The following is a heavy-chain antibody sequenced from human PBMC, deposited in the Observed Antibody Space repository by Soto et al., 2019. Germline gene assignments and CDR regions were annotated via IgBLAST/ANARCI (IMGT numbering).Heavy chain of an antibody. D-gene: IGHD6-19*01. J-gene: IGHJ4*02. CDR3: AKVLLFSGWLSAQTFDY. V-gene: IGHV3-23*01. CDR1: GFTFSSHA. Sequence: EVQLLESGGGLVQPGGSLRLSCAVSGFTFSSHAMSWVRQAPGKGLECVSSITGSGGSTSYADAVKGRFTISRDKSKNTVYLQMNSLRGEDTAVYYCAKVLLFSGWLSAQTFDYWGQGSQVTVSS. CDR2: ITGSGGST.